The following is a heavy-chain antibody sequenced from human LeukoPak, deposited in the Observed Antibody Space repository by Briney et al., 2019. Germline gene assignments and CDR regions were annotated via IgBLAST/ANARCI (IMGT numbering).Heavy chain of an antibody. Sequence: ASVKVSCKVSGYTLTELSMHWVRQAPGKGLEWMGGFDPEDGETIYAQKFQGRVTTTEDTSTDTAYMELSSLRSEDTAVYYCATAIAVAPGFDYWGQGTLVTVSS. V-gene: IGHV1-24*01. CDR1: GYTLTELS. CDR3: ATAIAVAPGFDY. CDR2: FDPEDGET. D-gene: IGHD6-19*01. J-gene: IGHJ4*02.